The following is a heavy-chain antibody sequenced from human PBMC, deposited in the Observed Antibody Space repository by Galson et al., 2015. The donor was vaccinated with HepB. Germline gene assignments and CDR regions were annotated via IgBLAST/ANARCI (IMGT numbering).Heavy chain of an antibody. D-gene: IGHD3-3*01. CDR1: GFTVSNTY. J-gene: IGHJ4*02. CDR3: AREGDPYDFWSALDY. V-gene: IGHV3-66*01. CDR2: IYSGGAT. Sequence: SLRLSCAASGFTVSNTYMNWVRQAPGKGLESVSVIYSGGATYYADSVKGRFTISRDNSKNTLSLQMHRLRAEDTAVYYCAREGDPYDFWSALDYWGQGTLVTVSS.